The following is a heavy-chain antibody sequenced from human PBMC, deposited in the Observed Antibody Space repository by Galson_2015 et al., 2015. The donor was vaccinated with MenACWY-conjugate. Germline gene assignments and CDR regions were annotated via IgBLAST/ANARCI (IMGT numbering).Heavy chain of an antibody. CDR2: ISYDGSDQ. CDR1: GFPFSSRG. J-gene: IGHJ4*02. Sequence: SLRLSCAASGFPFSSRGMHWVRQAPGKGLEWVASISYDGSDQYYADSVKGRFTISRGNSRNTLYVQMNSLSAEDTAVYYCAKDRTTPSIDSWGQGTLVTVSS. D-gene: IGHD1-14*01. CDR3: AKDRTTPSIDS. V-gene: IGHV3-30*18.